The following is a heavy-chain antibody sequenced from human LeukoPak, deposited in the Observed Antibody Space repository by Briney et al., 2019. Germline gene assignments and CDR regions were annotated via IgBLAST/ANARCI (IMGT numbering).Heavy chain of an antibody. CDR2: ISGSGGNT. J-gene: IGHJ4*02. CDR1: GFTFSSYA. Sequence: GGSLRLSCAASGFTFSSYAMTWVRQAPGKGLEWVSGISGSGGNTYYADSVRGRLSISRDNSKNTLYLQVNSLRAEDTAVYYCASPSGSYGGSTDYWGQGTLVTVSS. D-gene: IGHD1-26*01. V-gene: IGHV3-23*01. CDR3: ASPSGSYGGSTDY.